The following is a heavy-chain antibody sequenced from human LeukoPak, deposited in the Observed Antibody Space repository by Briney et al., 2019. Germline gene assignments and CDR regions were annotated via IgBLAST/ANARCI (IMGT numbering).Heavy chain of an antibody. CDR1: GFTFDDYA. CDR2: INWNGGST. CDR3: ARDSGWKALEY. J-gene: IGHJ4*02. D-gene: IGHD3-10*01. Sequence: GGSLRLSCAASGFTFDDYAMNWVRQAPGKGLEWVCGINWNGGSTGYADSVKGRFTIFRGNAKKSLYLQMNSLRAEDTALYYCARDSGWKALEYWGQGTLVTVSS. V-gene: IGHV3-20*04.